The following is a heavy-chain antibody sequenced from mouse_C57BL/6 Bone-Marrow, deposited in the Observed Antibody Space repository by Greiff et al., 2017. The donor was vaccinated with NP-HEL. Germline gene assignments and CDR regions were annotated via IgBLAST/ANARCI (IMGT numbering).Heavy chain of an antibody. Sequence: EVQVVESGEGLVKPGGSLKLSCAASGFTFSSYAMSWVRQTPEKRLEWVAYISSGGDYIYYADTVKGRFTISIDNARNTLYLQMSSLKSEDTAMYYCTRGTTVVATDYWGQGTTLTVSS. D-gene: IGHD1-1*01. CDR1: GFTFSSYA. V-gene: IGHV5-9-1*02. CDR3: TRGTTVVATDY. CDR2: ISSGGDYI. J-gene: IGHJ2*01.